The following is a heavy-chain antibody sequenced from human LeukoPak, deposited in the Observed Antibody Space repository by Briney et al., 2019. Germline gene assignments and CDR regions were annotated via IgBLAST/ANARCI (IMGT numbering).Heavy chain of an antibody. CDR3: AKEIYGDSTGGRFHH. CDR1: GFTFSSYA. D-gene: IGHD4-17*01. V-gene: IGHV3-23*01. J-gene: IGHJ1*01. CDR2: ISGRGGST. Sequence: GGSLRLSCAASGFTFSSYAMSWGRQAPGKGLERVSVISGRGGSTYYADSVKGRFTISRDNSKNTLYLQMNRLRAEDTAVYYCAKEIYGDSTGGRFHHWGQGTLVIVSS.